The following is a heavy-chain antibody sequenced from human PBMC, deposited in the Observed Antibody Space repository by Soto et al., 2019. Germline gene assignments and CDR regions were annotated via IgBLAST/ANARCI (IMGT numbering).Heavy chain of an antibody. CDR3: VNYDFWSGYSYYYGMDV. V-gene: IGHV4-39*01. D-gene: IGHD3-3*01. J-gene: IGHJ6*02. CDR1: GGSISSSSYY. Sequence: PSETLSLTCTVSGGSISSSSYYWGWIRQPPGKGLEWIGSIYYSGSTYYNPSLKSRVTISVDTSKNQFSLKLSSVTAADTAVYYCVNYDFWSGYSYYYGMDVWGQGTTVT. CDR2: IYYSGST.